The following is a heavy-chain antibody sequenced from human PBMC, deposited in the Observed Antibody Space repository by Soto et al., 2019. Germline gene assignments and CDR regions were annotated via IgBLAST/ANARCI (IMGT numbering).Heavy chain of an antibody. V-gene: IGHV3-30*18. D-gene: IGHD5-18*01. CDR1: GFTFSSYG. J-gene: IGHJ4*02. Sequence: PGGSLRLSCAASGFTFSSYGMHWVRQAPGKGLEWVAVISYDGTNKYYVDSVKGRFTISRDNSKNTLYLQMNSLRAEDTAVYYCAKGDIQLWSFDYWGQGTLVTVSS. CDR2: ISYDGTNK. CDR3: AKGDIQLWSFDY.